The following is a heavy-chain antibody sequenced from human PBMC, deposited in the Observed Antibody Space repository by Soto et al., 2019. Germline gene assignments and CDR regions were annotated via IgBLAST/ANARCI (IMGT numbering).Heavy chain of an antibody. J-gene: IGHJ5*02. D-gene: IGHD3-16*01. CDR1: GGSISSSSYY. Sequence: PSETLSLTCTVSGGSISSSSYYWGWIRQPPGKGLEWIGSIYYSGSTYYNPSLKSRVTISVDTSKNQFSLKLSSVTAADTAVYYCARHLRGSGGFRFDPWGQGTLVTVSS. V-gene: IGHV4-39*01. CDR2: IYYSGST. CDR3: ARHLRGSGGFRFDP.